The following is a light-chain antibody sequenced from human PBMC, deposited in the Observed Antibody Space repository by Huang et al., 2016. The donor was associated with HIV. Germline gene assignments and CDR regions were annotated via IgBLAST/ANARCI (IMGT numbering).Light chain of an antibody. V-gene: IGKV3-15*01. J-gene: IGKJ4*01. CDR1: QDVNNN. CDR3: QQYNRWPPLT. CDR2: YAS. Sequence: EVVMTQSPATLSVSPGERAILSCRASQDVNNNVAWYQQKPGQAPRLLIEYASTRANGSPVRFSGSGSGTEFTLTISSLQSEDFAVYYCQQYNRWPPLTFGGGTKVEIK.